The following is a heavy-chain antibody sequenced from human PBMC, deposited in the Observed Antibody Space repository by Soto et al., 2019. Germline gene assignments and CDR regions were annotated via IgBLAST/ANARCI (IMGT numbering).Heavy chain of an antibody. CDR2: IFYTGST. Sequence: PSETLSVTCTASGGSISGHYWIWIRQSPGKGLEWIGYIFYTGSTNYNPSLKSRVTLSADTSKNQFSLRLSSVTAADTAVYYCARVGSNCWSQDYWGQGTMVTVSS. D-gene: IGHD2-21*01. CDR3: ARVGSNCWSQDY. J-gene: IGHJ4*02. CDR1: GGSISGHY. V-gene: IGHV4-59*11.